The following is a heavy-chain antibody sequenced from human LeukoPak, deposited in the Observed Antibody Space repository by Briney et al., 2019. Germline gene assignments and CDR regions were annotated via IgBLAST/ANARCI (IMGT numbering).Heavy chain of an antibody. CDR3: ARVGGSVVPVAIGLDY. J-gene: IGHJ4*02. CDR1: GASINTGDSY. CDR2: IYYTGST. V-gene: IGHV4-30-4*08. D-gene: IGHD2-2*02. Sequence: SQTLSLTCTVSGASINTGDSYWSWIRQPPGKGLEWIGYIYYTGSTYYNPSLKSRVTISVDTSKNQFSLKLTSVTAADTAVYFCARVGGSVVPVAIGLDYWGQGTLVTVSS.